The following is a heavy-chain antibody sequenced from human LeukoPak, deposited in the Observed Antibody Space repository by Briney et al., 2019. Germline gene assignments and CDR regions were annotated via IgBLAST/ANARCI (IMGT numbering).Heavy chain of an antibody. Sequence: GGSLRLSCAASGFTFSSYGMHWVRQAPGKGLEWVAVISYDGSNKYYADSVKGRFTISRDNSKNTLYLQMNSLRAEDTAVYYCARDSLASSGSGYWGQGTLVTVSS. D-gene: IGHD6-19*01. CDR3: ARDSLASSGSGY. V-gene: IGHV3-30*03. J-gene: IGHJ4*02. CDR1: GFTFSSYG. CDR2: ISYDGSNK.